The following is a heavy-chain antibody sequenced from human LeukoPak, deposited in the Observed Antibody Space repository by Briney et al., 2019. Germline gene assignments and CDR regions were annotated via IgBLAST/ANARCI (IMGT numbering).Heavy chain of an antibody. V-gene: IGHV4-34*01. CDR2: INHSGST. D-gene: IGHD4-23*01. CDR3: ARGVVINWFDP. Sequence: PSETLSLTCAVYGGSFSGYYWSWIRQPPGKGLEWIGEINHSGSTNYNPSLKSRVTISVDTSKNQFSLKLSSVTAADTAVYYCARGVVINWFDPWGQGTLVTVSS. CDR1: GGSFSGYY. J-gene: IGHJ5*02.